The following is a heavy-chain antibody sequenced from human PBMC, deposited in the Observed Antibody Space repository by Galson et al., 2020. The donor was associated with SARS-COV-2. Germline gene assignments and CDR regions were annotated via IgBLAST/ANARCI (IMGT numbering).Heavy chain of an antibody. CDR3: ARMNGGWAFDY. CDR1: DASISGYF. J-gene: IGHJ4*02. D-gene: IGHD6-19*01. V-gene: IGHV4-4*07. Sequence: SETLSLTCTVSDASISGYFWSWIRQPAGKGLEWIGRLYASGSTIYNPSLMSRVAMSVDTSKNQFSLNLSSVTAADTAVYFCARMNGGWAFDYWGQGIVITVSS. CDR2: LYASGST.